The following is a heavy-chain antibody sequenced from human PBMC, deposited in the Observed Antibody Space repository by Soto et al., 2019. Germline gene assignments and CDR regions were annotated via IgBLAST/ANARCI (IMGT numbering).Heavy chain of an antibody. CDR2: INPNSGGT. Sequence: ASVKVSCKASGYTFTGYYMHWVRQAPGQGLEWMGWINPNSGGTNYAQKFQGRVTMTRDTSISTAYMELSRLRSDDTAVYYCASTGTWIQLWSRDYYYYGMDVWGQGTTVTVSS. V-gene: IGHV1-2*02. CDR1: GYTFTGYY. CDR3: ASTGTWIQLWSRDYYYYGMDV. D-gene: IGHD5-18*01. J-gene: IGHJ6*02.